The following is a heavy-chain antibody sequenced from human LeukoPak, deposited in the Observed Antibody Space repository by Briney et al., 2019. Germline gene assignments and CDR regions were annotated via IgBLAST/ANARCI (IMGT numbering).Heavy chain of an antibody. Sequence: PSETLSLTCAVSGGSISSYYWSWIRQPPGKGLEWIGYIYYRGSTNYNPSLKSRVTISVDTSKNQFSLKLSSVTAADTAVYYCARVAAGGNYFDYWGQGTLVTVSS. D-gene: IGHD6-13*01. J-gene: IGHJ4*02. CDR1: GGSISSYY. CDR3: ARVAAGGNYFDY. CDR2: IYYRGST. V-gene: IGHV4-59*01.